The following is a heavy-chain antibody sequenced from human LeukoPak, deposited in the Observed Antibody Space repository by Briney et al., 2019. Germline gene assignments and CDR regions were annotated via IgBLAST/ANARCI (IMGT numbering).Heavy chain of an antibody. Sequence: ASGKVSCQASGYPFTSYYMHWVRPAPGQGLEWMGIINPSGGSTSYAQKFQGRVTMTRDTSTSIVYMELSSLRSEDTAVYYCARDRGYFDSENWFDPWGQGTLVTVSS. CDR1: GYPFTSYY. V-gene: IGHV1-46*01. CDR3: ARDRGYFDSENWFDP. J-gene: IGHJ5*02. D-gene: IGHD3-9*01. CDR2: INPSGGST.